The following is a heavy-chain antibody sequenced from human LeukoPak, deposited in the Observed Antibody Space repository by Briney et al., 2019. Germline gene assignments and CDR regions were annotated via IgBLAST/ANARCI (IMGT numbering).Heavy chain of an antibody. D-gene: IGHD2-8*01. CDR1: GYTFSGYY. V-gene: IGHV1-2*02. CDR3: ARACISPYYFDY. Sequence: ASVKVSRKASGYTFSGYYMHWVRQAPGQGLEWMGWINPHSGDTNYAQKFQGRVTMTRDTSISTAYMDLSRLRSDDTAVFYCARACISPYYFDYWGQGTLVTVSS. CDR2: INPHSGDT. J-gene: IGHJ4*02.